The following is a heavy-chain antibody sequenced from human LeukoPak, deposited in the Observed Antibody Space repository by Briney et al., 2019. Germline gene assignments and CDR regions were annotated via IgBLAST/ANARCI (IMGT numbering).Heavy chain of an antibody. Sequence: EASVKVSCKASGGTFSSYAISWVRQAPGQGLEWMGRIIPILGIANYAQKFQGRVTITADKSTSTAYMELSSLRSEDTAVYYCARVLTYGDYQEDYWGQGTLVTVSS. CDR2: IIPILGIA. CDR1: GGTFSSYA. CDR3: ARVLTYGDYQEDY. D-gene: IGHD4-17*01. J-gene: IGHJ4*02. V-gene: IGHV1-69*04.